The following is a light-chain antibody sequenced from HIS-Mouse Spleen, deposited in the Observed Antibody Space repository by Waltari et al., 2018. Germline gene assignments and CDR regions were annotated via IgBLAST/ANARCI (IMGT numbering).Light chain of an antibody. CDR3: QQHNSYPQT. J-gene: IGKJ1*01. CDR2: AAS. V-gene: IGKV1-9*01. CDR1: QGISSY. Sequence: DIQLTQSPSFLSASVGDRVTITFRASQGISSYLAWYQQKPGKAPKLLIYAASTLQSGVPARFSGSGSGTEFTLTISSLQAEDFATYYCQQHNSYPQTFGQGTKVEIK.